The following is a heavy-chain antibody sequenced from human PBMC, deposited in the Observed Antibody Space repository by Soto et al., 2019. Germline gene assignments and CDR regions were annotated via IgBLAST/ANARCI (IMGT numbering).Heavy chain of an antibody. Sequence: QVQLQESGPGLVKPSQTLSLTCTVSGDSISSGDYYWSWIRQPPGKGLEWIGYIYYTGITKYNPSMKSRLIISVDTSKNQFALKVPAVTAAATAIYNCARHYDLPDYLVQGTLVTVSS. D-gene: IGHD4-17*01. J-gene: IGHJ4*02. V-gene: IGHV4-30-4*01. CDR2: IYYTGIT. CDR3: ARHYDLPDY. CDR1: GDSISSGDYY.